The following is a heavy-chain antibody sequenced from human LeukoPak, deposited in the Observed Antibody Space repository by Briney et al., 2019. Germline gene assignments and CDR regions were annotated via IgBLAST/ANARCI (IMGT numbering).Heavy chain of an antibody. CDR3: ARDGYDILTGYHDAFDI. J-gene: IGHJ3*02. CDR1: GFTFSHYG. D-gene: IGHD3-9*01. V-gene: IGHV3-30*03. Sequence: QAGGSLRLSCAASGFTFSHYGMHWVRQAPGKGLEWVAFISYDGSNKYYADSVKGRFTISRDNSKNTLYLQMNSLRAEDTAVYYCARDGYDILTGYHDAFDIWGQGTMVTVSS. CDR2: ISYDGSNK.